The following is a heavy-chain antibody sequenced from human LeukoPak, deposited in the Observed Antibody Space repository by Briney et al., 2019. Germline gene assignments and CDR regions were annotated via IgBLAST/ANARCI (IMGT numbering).Heavy chain of an antibody. V-gene: IGHV3-23*01. D-gene: IGHD3-16*01. CDR3: ARKLWHRNDC. J-gene: IGHJ4*02. CDR2: TTGRGDNT. CDR1: GFTFSDYA. Sequence: GGSLRLSCAASGFTFSDYAMHWVRQAPGKGLEWVSTTTGRGDNTHYADSVKGRFTFSRDNSKNTLYLQMNSLRAEDTALYYCARKLWHRNDCWGQGTLVTVSS.